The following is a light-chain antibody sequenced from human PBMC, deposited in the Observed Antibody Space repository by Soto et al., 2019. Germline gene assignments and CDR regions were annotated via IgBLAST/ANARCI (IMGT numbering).Light chain of an antibody. V-gene: IGLV2-14*01. CDR2: DVS. CDR1: SSDVGGYNY. CDR3: RSYTSSSTYV. J-gene: IGLJ1*01. Sequence: QSALTQPASVSGSPGQSITISCTGTSSDVGGYNYVSWYQQHPGKAPKLMIYDVSNRPSGVSNRFSGSNSGNTASLTISGLQAEDEADYYCRSYTSSSTYVFGTGTKLTVL.